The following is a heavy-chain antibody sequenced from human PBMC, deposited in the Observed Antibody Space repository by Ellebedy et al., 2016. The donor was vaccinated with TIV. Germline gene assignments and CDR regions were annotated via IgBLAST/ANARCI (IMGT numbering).Heavy chain of an antibody. Sequence: GESLKISXAASGFTFTNARMNWVRQAPGKGLEWVANIKQDGSEKYYVDSVKGRFTISRDNAKNSLYLQMNSLRAEDTAVYYCARALGGGHCYWGQGTLVTVSS. J-gene: IGHJ4*02. CDR1: GFTFTNAR. D-gene: IGHD2-21*02. V-gene: IGHV3-7*01. CDR2: IKQDGSEK. CDR3: ARALGGGHCY.